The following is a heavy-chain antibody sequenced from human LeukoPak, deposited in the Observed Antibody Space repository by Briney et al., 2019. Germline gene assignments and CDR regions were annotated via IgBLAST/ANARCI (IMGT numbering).Heavy chain of an antibody. CDR3: ARVPRYSFGY. J-gene: IGHJ4*02. V-gene: IGHV4-34*01. CDR1: GGSFSGYY. CDR2: INHSGST. D-gene: IGHD5-18*01. Sequence: SETLSLTCAVYGGSFSGYYWSWIRQPPGKGLEWIGEINHSGSTNYNPSLKSRVTISVDTSKNQFSLKLSSVTAADTAVYYCARVPRYSFGYWGQGTLVTVSS.